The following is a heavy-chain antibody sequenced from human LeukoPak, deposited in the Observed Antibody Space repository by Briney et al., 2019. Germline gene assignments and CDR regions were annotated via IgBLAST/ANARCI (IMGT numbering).Heavy chain of an antibody. J-gene: IGHJ2*01. CDR2: IIPIFGTA. V-gene: IGHV1-69*05. CDR3: AREGSGWSGPYWYFDL. D-gene: IGHD6-19*01. CDR1: GGTFSSYA. Sequence: SVKVSCKASGGTFSSYAISWVRQAPGQGVEWMGGIIPIFGTANYAQKFQGRVTITTDESTSTAYMELSSLRSEYTAVYYCAREGSGWSGPYWYFDLWGRGTLVTVSS.